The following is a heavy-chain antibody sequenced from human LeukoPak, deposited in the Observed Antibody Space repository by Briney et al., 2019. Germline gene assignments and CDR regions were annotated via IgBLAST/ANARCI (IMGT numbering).Heavy chain of an antibody. J-gene: IGHJ4*02. Sequence: PGGSLRLSCAASGFTFSNFGMNWVRQAPGKGLEWVSFISSISPYIYYADSVKGRFTISRDDAKNSLYLQMNSLGAEDSAVYYCARDWRDQLLHPYYFDYWGQGALVTVSS. CDR1: GFTFSNFG. CDR3: ARDWRDQLLHPYYFDY. V-gene: IGHV3-21*06. D-gene: IGHD1-1*01. CDR2: ISSISPYI.